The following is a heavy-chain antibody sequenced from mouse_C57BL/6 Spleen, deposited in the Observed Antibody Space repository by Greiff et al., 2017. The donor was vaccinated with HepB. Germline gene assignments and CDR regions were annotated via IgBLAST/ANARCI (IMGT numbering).Heavy chain of an antibody. Sequence: VKLQQPGAELVKPGASVKMSCKASGYTFTSYWITWVKQRPGQGLEWIGDIYPGSGSTNYNEKFKSKATLTVDTSSSTAYMQLSSLTSEDSAVYYCAHYYGSPWYFDVWGTGTTVTVSS. J-gene: IGHJ1*03. CDR1: GYTFTSYW. D-gene: IGHD1-1*01. CDR3: AHYYGSPWYFDV. V-gene: IGHV1-55*01. CDR2: IYPGSGST.